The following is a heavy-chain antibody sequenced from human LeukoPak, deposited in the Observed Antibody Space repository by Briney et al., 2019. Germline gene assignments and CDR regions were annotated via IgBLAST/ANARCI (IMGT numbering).Heavy chain of an antibody. CDR3: ANGGGSYYVLGNLGGFDY. CDR1: GFTFSSYG. Sequence: TGGSLRLSCAASGFTFSSYGMHWVRQAPGKGLEWVAVISYDGSNKYYADSVKGRFTISRDNSKNTLYLQMNSLRAEDTAVYYCANGGGSYYVLGNLGGFDYWGQGTLVTVSS. J-gene: IGHJ4*02. D-gene: IGHD1-26*01. CDR2: ISYDGSNK. V-gene: IGHV3-30*18.